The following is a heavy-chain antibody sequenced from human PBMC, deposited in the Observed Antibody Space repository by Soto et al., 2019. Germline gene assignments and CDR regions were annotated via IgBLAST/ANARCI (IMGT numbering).Heavy chain of an antibody. V-gene: IGHV1-3*01. J-gene: IGHJ6*03. Sequence: QVQLVQSGAEVKKPGASVKVSCKASGYTFTSYAMHWVRQAPGQRLEWMGWINAGNGNTKYSQKFQGRVTITRDTSASTAYMELSSLRSEDTAVYYCAREGYYDFWSGYPYYMDVWGKGTTVTVSS. CDR2: INAGNGNT. CDR1: GYTFTSYA. CDR3: AREGYYDFWSGYPYYMDV. D-gene: IGHD3-3*01.